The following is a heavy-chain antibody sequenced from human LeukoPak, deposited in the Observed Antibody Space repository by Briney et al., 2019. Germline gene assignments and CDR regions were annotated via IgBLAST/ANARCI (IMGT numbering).Heavy chain of an antibody. V-gene: IGHV4-39*07. CDR2: IYYSGST. CDR1: GGSISSSSYY. J-gene: IGHJ3*02. Sequence: SETLSLTCTVSGGSISSSSYYWGWIRQPPGKGLEWIGSIYYSGSTYYNPSLKSRVTISVDTSKNQLSLKLSSVTAADTAVYYCARSLRGVPAFDIWGQGTMVTVSS. D-gene: IGHD3-10*01. CDR3: ARSLRGVPAFDI.